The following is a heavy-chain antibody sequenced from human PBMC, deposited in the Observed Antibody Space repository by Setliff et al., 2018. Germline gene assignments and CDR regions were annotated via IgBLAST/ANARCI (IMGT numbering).Heavy chain of an antibody. J-gene: IGHJ1*01. CDR1: GYTFNIYP. V-gene: IGHV1-3*04. CDR3: ATTLEGCGDDCWTIKH. Sequence: EASVKVSCKASGYTFNIYPMHWVRQAPGQRPEWMGWINTGSGVARYSHNFQGRVTFTRDTSATTAYMDLSSLMSEDTAVYYCATTLEGCGDDCWTIKHWGQGTLVTVSS. CDR2: INTGSGVA. D-gene: IGHD2-21*02.